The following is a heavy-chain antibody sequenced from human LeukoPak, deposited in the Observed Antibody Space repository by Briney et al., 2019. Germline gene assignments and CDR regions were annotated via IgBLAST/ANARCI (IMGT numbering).Heavy chain of an antibody. Sequence: PGGSLRLSCAASGFTLSDYYMSWIRQTPGKGLEWVSYIRSSGSTIYYADSVKGRFTISRDNAKNSLYLQMNSLRAEDTAVYYCARVDCSSTSCYESDYWGQGTLVTVSS. D-gene: IGHD2-2*01. CDR3: ARVDCSSTSCYESDY. CDR1: GFTLSDYY. CDR2: IRSSGSTI. V-gene: IGHV3-11*04. J-gene: IGHJ4*02.